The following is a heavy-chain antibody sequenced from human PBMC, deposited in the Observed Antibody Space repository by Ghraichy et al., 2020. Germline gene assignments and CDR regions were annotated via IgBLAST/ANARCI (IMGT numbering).Heavy chain of an antibody. D-gene: IGHD6-13*01. J-gene: IGHJ6*02. V-gene: IGHV3-72*01. CDR2: IRNKANTYTT. CDR3: ARGPGGVAAAGTIGYYYPFDV. Sequence: GGSLRLSCAASGFTFSDHYMDWVRQAPGKGLEWVGRIRNKANTYTTKYAASVQGRFTISRDESKNSLFLHMNGLKPEDTAVYYCARGPGGVAAAGTIGYYYPFDVWGRGTTVTVSS. CDR1: GFTFSDHY.